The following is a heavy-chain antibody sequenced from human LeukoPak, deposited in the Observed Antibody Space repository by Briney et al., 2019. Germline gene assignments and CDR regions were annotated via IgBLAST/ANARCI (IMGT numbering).Heavy chain of an antibody. CDR2: MNPNSGNT. V-gene: IGHV1-8*01. CDR3: ARSHYYASNWFDP. J-gene: IGHJ5*02. D-gene: IGHD3-10*01. CDR1: GYTFTSYD. Sequence: ASGKVSCKASGYTFTSYDINWVRQATGQGLEWMGWMNPNSGNTGYAQKFQGRVTMTRNTSISTAYMELSSLRSEDTAVYYCARSHYYASNWFDPWGQGTLVTVSS.